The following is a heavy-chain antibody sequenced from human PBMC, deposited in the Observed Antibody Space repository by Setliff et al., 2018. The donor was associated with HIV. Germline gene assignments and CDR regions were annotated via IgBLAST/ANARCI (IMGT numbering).Heavy chain of an antibody. CDR2: IYSSGST. J-gene: IGHJ6*02. D-gene: IGHD2-2*01. V-gene: IGHV4-59*01. CDR3: ARVKYSYAQGFYYGMDV. CDR1: GGSISSYY. Sequence: KTSETLSLTCTVSGGSISSYYWSWIRQPPGKGLEWIGYIYSSGSTNYNPSLKSRVSISVDTSKNKFSLKVTSVTAADTAMYYCARVKYSYAQGFYYGMDVWGQGTTVTVSS.